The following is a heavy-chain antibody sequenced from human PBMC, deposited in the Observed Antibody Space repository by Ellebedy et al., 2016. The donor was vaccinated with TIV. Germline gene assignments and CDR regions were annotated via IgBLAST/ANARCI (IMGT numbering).Heavy chain of an antibody. J-gene: IGHJ4*02. CDR3: ARGPRFGESFFDY. CDR2: ISLSSSTI. V-gene: IGHV3-48*02. Sequence: GESLKISCAASGFTFSSYSMNWVRQAPGKGLEWVSHISLSSSTIYYADSVKGRFTISRDNAKNSLSLQMNSLRDEDTAVYYCARGPRFGESFFDYWGQGTLVTVSS. CDR1: GFTFSSYS. D-gene: IGHD3-10*01.